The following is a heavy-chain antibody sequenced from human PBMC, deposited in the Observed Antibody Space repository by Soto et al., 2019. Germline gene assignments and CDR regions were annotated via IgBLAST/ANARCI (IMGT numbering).Heavy chain of an antibody. D-gene: IGHD3-10*01. J-gene: IGHJ4*02. CDR3: AKGYGSGTYYSDY. V-gene: IGHV3-23*01. CDR1: GFTFSNYA. Sequence: GGSLRLSCAASGFTFSNYAMTWVRQGPGKGLEWVSGIAGSGSRTYYADSVKGRFTIARDNSKNTLYLQMKSLRAEDTAAYYCAKGYGSGTYYSDYWGQGTLVTVSS. CDR2: IAGSGSRT.